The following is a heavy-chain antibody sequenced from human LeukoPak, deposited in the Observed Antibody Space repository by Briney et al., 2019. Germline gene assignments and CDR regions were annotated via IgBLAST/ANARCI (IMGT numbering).Heavy chain of an antibody. J-gene: IGHJ4*02. CDR1: GFTFSSYA. D-gene: IGHD2-2*01. CDR3: ASSDCSSTSCEGTPFDY. Sequence: GGSLRLSCAASGFTFSSYAMHWVRQAPGKGLEWVAVISYDGSNKYYADSVKGRFTISRDNAKNSLYLQMNSLRAEDTAVYYCASSDCSSTSCEGTPFDYWGQGTLVTVSS. CDR2: ISYDGSNK. V-gene: IGHV3-30-3*01.